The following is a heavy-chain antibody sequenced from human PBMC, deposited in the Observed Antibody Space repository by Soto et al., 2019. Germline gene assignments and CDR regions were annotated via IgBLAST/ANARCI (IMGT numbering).Heavy chain of an antibody. CDR1: GDSVSSNNNG. V-gene: IGHV6-1*01. Sequence: PSQTLSLPCAISGDSVSSNNNGWNWIRQSPSRGLEWLGRTYYRSKWHNDYAISVRSRITINPDTSKNQFSLQLNSVTPEDTAVYYCARDRRSIAPRPLDYWGQGTLVTVSS. J-gene: IGHJ4*02. D-gene: IGHD6-6*01. CDR3: ARDRRSIAPRPLDY. CDR2: TYYRSKWHN.